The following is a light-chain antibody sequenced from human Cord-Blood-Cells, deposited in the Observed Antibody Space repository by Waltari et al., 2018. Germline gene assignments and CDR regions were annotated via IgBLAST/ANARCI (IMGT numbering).Light chain of an antibody. CDR3: QQYYSYPWT. CDR1: QGISSY. Sequence: PSSLSASTGDRVTITCRASQGISSYLAWYQQKPGKAPKLLIYAASTLQSGVPSRFSGSGSGTDFTLTISCLQSEDFATYYCQQYYSYPWTFDQGP. J-gene: IGKJ1*01. CDR2: AAS. V-gene: IGKV1-8*01.